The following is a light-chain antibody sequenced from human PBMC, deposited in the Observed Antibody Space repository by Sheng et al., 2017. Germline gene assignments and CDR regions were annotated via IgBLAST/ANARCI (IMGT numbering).Light chain of an antibody. V-gene: IGLV3-9*01. CDR1: NSGSKI. J-gene: IGLJ2*01. CDR3: HVWDSDSVI. CDR2: ANN. Sequence: SSDLAQPISVSVARGQTASISCERENSGSKIVHWYQQKPGQAPVLLIFANNVRPSGIPERFSGSKSGNTATLTISRAQDGDEADYYCHVWDSDSVIFGGGTKLTVL.